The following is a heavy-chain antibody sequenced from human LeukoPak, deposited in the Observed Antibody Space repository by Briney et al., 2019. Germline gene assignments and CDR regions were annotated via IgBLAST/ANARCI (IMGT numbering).Heavy chain of an antibody. Sequence: SETLSLTCTVSGGSISSYYWSWIRQPPGKGLEWIGYIYYSGSTNYNPSLKSRVTISVDTSKNQFSLKLASMTAADTAVYYCARDAFVSYSSGWWDYWGQGTLVTVSS. CDR2: IYYSGST. CDR1: GGSISSYY. V-gene: IGHV4-59*12. J-gene: IGHJ4*02. CDR3: ARDAFVSYSSGWWDY. D-gene: IGHD6-19*01.